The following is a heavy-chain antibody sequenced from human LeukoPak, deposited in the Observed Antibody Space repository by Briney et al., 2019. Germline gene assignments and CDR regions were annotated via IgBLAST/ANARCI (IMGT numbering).Heavy chain of an antibody. CDR3: ARDQGATLVRGVTPDLDY. CDR2: ISYDGSDE. Sequence: TGGSLRLSCAASGFTFSSYAMHWVRQAPGKGLEWVSIISYDGSDEKFADSVKGRFTISRDNSKNMVFLQMNSLRAEDTAVYYCARDQGATLVRGVTPDLDYWGQGTLVSVSS. D-gene: IGHD3-10*01. V-gene: IGHV3-30*04. CDR1: GFTFSSYA. J-gene: IGHJ4*02.